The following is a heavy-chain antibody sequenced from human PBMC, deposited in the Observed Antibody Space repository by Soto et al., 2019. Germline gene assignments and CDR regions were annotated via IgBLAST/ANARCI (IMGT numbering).Heavy chain of an antibody. V-gene: IGHV4-59*01. J-gene: IGHJ4*02. D-gene: IGHD3-16*01. Sequence: SGTLSLTCILSRDSISSYSCTWTRHPPAKGLEWIGCVYNGATTSYNPSLKSRVTISVDTSKNQFSLKLTSVTAAGTAMYYCARDDWERPATYWGQGTLVT. CDR3: ARDDWERPATY. CDR1: RDSISSYS. CDR2: VYNGATT.